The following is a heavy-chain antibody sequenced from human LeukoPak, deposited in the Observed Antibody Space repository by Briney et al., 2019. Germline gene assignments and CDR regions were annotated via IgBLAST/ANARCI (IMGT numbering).Heavy chain of an antibody. Sequence: GGSLRLSCAASGFTFSSYAMSWVRQAPGKGLEWVSAISGSGGSTYYADSVKGRFTISRDNSKNTLYLQMNSLRAEDTAVYYCAKDIMTTVLDYYYYGMDVWGQGTTVTVSS. V-gene: IGHV3-23*01. CDR3: AKDIMTTVLDYYYYGMDV. CDR1: GFTFSSYA. J-gene: IGHJ6*02. CDR2: ISGSGGST. D-gene: IGHD4-4*01.